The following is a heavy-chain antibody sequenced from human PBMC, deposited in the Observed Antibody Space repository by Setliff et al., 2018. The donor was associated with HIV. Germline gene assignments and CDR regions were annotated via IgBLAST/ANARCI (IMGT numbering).Heavy chain of an antibody. J-gene: IGHJ4*02. CDR2: ISSSSSAI. V-gene: IGHV3-48*01. D-gene: IGHD6-13*01. CDR3: ARSRAAGFDY. CDR1: GFTFSSYA. Sequence: GGSLRLSCAASGFTFSSYAMSWVRQAPGKGLEWVSYISSSSSAIYYADSVKGRFTISRDNAKNSLYLQMNSLRAEDTAVYYCARSRAAGFDYWGQGTLVTVSS.